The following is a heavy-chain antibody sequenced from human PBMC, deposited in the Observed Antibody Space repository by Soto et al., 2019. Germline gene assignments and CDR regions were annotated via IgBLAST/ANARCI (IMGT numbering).Heavy chain of an antibody. D-gene: IGHD2-15*01. J-gene: IGHJ4*02. CDR3: ARMVAATGGFDY. CDR1: GFSLRSYG. Sequence: EVQLVESGGGVVHPGGSLRLSCAASGFSLRSYGMVWVRQAPGKGLEYVSAISGDGGTTSYGKSVKGSFSISRDNSKNTLYLQMGSLRPEDRALYYCARMVAATGGFDYWGQGTLVFVSS. V-gene: IGHV3-64*01. CDR2: ISGDGGTT.